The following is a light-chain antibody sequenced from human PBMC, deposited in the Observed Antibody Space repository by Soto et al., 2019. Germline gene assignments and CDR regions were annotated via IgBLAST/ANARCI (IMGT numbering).Light chain of an antibody. V-gene: IGLV2-14*01. CDR3: TSSTSDSLYV. CDR2: KVS. CDR1: SSDVGGNKY. Sequence: QSALTQPASVSGSPGQSITISCTGTSSDVGGNKYVSWYQQYPGKVPKLLINKVSSRPSGVSNRFSGSKSGNTASLTISGFLAEDEADDFCTSSTSDSLYVFGTGTKVTVL. J-gene: IGLJ1*01.